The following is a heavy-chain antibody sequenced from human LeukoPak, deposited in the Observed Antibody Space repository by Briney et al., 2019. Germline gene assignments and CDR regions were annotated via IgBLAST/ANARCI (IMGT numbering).Heavy chain of an antibody. J-gene: IGHJ4*02. CDR3: ARGDCGGDCYLGY. CDR2: ISSSSSTI. CDR1: GFTFSSYS. D-gene: IGHD2-21*02. Sequence: GGSLRLSCAASGFTFSSYSMNWVRQAPGKGLEWVSYISSSSSTIYYADSVKGRFTISRDNAKNSLYLQMNSLRAKDTAVYYCARGDCGGDCYLGYWGQGTLVTVSS. V-gene: IGHV3-48*01.